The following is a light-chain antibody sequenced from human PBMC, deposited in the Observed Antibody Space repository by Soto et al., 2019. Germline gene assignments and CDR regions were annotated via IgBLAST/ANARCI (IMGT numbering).Light chain of an antibody. J-gene: IGLJ3*02. CDR2: EVS. Sequence: QSVLTQPASVSGSPGQSITISCTGTSSDVGSYNLVSWYQQHPGKAPKLMIYEVSKRPSGVSNRFSGSKSGNTASLTISGPQAEDEADYYCCSYAGSSTLWVFGGGTKLTVL. CDR1: SSDVGSYNL. V-gene: IGLV2-23*02. CDR3: CSYAGSSTLWV.